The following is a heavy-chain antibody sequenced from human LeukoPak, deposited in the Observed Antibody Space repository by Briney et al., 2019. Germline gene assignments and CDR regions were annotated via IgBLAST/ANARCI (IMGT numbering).Heavy chain of an antibody. V-gene: IGHV4-34*09. CDR2: INHSGST. CDR3: ATYENAFHI. Sequence: SETLSLTCAVYGGSFSGYYWSWIRQPPGKGLEWIGEINHSGSTNYNPSLKSRLSISVDTSNNDFSLKLVSVTAADTAVYFCATYENAFHIWGQGTMVTVSS. J-gene: IGHJ3*02. CDR1: GGSFSGYY. D-gene: IGHD3-22*01.